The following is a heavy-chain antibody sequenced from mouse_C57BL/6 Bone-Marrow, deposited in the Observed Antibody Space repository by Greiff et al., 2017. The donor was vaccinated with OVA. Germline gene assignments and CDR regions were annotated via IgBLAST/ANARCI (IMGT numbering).Heavy chain of an antibody. CDR3: TREGNYYGSSQDY. Sequence: QVQLQQSGAELVRPGASVTLSCKASGYTFTDYEMHWVKQTPVHGLEWIGAIDPETGGAAYNQKFKGKAILTADKSSSTAYMELRSLTSEDSAVYYCTREGNYYGSSQDYWGQGTSVTVSS. CDR1: GYTFTDYE. CDR2: IDPETGGA. V-gene: IGHV1-15*01. D-gene: IGHD1-1*01. J-gene: IGHJ4*01.